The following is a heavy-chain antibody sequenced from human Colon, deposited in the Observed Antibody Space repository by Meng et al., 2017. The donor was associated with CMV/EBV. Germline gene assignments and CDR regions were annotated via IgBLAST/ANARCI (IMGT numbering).Heavy chain of an antibody. Sequence: GGSLRLSCAASGFIVNSYWMHWVRQTPGKGLEWVPRINTDGSSITYADSVKGRFTISRDNAKSTLYLQMNSLRAEDTAVYYCTRDRLPYYYDSSGYFLDVFDVWGQGTVVTVSS. CDR1: GFIVNSYW. D-gene: IGHD3-22*01. CDR3: TRDRLPYYYDSSGYFLDVFDV. V-gene: IGHV3-74*03. CDR2: INTDGSSI. J-gene: IGHJ3*01.